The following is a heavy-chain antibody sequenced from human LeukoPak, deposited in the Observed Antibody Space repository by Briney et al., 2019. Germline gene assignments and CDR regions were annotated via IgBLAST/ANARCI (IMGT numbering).Heavy chain of an antibody. V-gene: IGHV4-31*03. CDR1: GGSIRSGDYS. D-gene: IGHD3-10*01. CDR3: ARGRGYFDY. J-gene: IGHJ4*02. CDR2: IYYSGST. Sequence: SETLSLTCTVSGGSIRSGDYSWNWIRQHPGKGLEWIGYIYYSGSTYYNPSLTSRVTMSVDTSKNQLSLKLSSVTAADTAVYYCARGRGYFDYWGQGTLVTVSS.